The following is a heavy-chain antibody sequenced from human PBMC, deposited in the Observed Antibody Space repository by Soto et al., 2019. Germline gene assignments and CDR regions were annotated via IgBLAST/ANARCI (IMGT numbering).Heavy chain of an antibody. J-gene: IGHJ4*02. CDR3: ASGSGSYFPGPDMGQFDY. Sequence: GASVKVSCKASGYTFTSYDINWVRQATGQGLEYLGWMNPNSGNTGYVQKFQGRVTMTWDSSITTAYMELSSLRSEDTAVYYCASGSGSYFPGPDMGQFDYWGQGTLVTVSS. CDR2: MNPNSGNT. D-gene: IGHD1-26*01. V-gene: IGHV1-8*01. CDR1: GYTFTSYD.